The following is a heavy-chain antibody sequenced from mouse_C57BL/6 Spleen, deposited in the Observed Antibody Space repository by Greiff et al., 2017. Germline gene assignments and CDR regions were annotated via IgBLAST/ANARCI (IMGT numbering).Heavy chain of an antibody. CDR2: ILPGSGST. D-gene: IGHD1-1*01. CDR1: GYTFTGYW. CDR3: ASRGTTVVATYPFDY. V-gene: IGHV1-9*01. J-gene: IGHJ2*01. Sequence: VKVVESGAELMKPGASVKLSCKATGYTFTGYWIEWVKQRPGHGLEWIGEILPGSGSTNYNEKFKGKATFTADTSSNTAYMQLSSLTTEDSAIYYCASRGTTVVATYPFDYWGQGTTLTVSS.